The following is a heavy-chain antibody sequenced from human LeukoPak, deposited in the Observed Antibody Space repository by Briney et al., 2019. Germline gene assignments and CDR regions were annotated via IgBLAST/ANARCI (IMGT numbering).Heavy chain of an antibody. CDR2: MTTSGRS. D-gene: IGHD1-26*01. Sequence: KPSETLSLTCTVSGGPISGYYWSWIRQPAGKGLEWIGRMTTSGRSHYIPSLRSRVTISLDTSANKFSLKLSSVTAADTAVYYCVRDESITWDPPFDYWGQGTLVTVSS. J-gene: IGHJ4*02. CDR1: GGPISGYY. V-gene: IGHV4-4*07. CDR3: VRDESITWDPPFDY.